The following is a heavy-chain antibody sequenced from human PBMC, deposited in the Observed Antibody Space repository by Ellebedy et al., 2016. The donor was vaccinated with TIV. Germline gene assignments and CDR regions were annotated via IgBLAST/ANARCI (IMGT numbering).Heavy chain of an antibody. CDR2: ISYDGSNK. D-gene: IGHD4-17*01. CDR3: AKDEITTVTTSDAFDS. CDR1: GFTFSSYG. J-gene: IGHJ3*02. V-gene: IGHV3-30*18. Sequence: GGSLRLXXAASGFTFSSYGMHWVRQAPGKGLEWVAVISYDGSNKYYADSVKGRFTISRDNSKNTLYLQMNSLRAEDTAVYYCAKDEITTVTTSDAFDSWGQGTMVTVSS.